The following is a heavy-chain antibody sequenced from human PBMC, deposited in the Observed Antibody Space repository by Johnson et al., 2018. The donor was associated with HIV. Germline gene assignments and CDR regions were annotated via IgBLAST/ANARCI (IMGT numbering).Heavy chain of an antibody. V-gene: IGHV3-43*01. D-gene: IGHD3-10*02. CDR1: GFTFDDYT. CDR3: AKDGRGDVRGAFDI. Sequence: VQLVESGGGVVRPGGSLRLSCAASGFTFDDYTMHWVRQAPGKGLEWVSLISWDGGSTYYADSVKGRFTISRDNSKNSLYLQMNSLRTEDTALYYCAKDGRGDVRGAFDIWGQGTMVTVSS. CDR2: ISWDGGST. J-gene: IGHJ3*02.